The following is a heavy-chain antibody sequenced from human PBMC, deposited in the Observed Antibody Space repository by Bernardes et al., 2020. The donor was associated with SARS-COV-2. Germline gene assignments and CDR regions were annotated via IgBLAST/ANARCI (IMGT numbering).Heavy chain of an antibody. CDR3: ASGGSYGGHLNV. V-gene: IGHV4-59*01. J-gene: IGHJ6*02. Sequence: SESLSLTCTVSGRSISSYYWSWIRQPPAKGLEWIAYINYSGSTNYNPSLKSRVTISVDTSKNQISLKVSSVTAADTAVYYCASGGSYGGHLNVWGQGATVTVSS. CDR1: GRSISSYY. D-gene: IGHD3-16*01. CDR2: INYSGST.